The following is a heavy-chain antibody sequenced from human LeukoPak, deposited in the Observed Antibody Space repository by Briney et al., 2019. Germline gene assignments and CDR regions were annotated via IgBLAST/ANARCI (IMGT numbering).Heavy chain of an antibody. D-gene: IGHD2-15*01. Sequence: SETLSLTCTVSGGSIISSDYHWGWVRQPPGKGLEWIGTISYSGNTDYNPSLRSRVTLSVDTSNNQFSLRLGSVTAADTAVYHCARHCCSGPAKRVFDIWGQGTMVTVSS. CDR2: ISYSGNT. CDR1: GGSIISSDYH. CDR3: ARHCCSGPAKRVFDI. J-gene: IGHJ3*02. V-gene: IGHV4-39*01.